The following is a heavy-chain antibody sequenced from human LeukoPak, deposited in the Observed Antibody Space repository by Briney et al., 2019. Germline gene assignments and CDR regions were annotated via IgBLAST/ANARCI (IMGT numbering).Heavy chain of an antibody. CDR1: GFTFTSYD. J-gene: IGHJ4*02. CDR3: ARGTSVAQGY. Sequence: HTGGSLRLSCAASGFTFTSYDMNWVRQAPGKGLEWLSYINTGGNNVYYADSVKGRITVSRDNAKYSLDLQIHSLRAEDTAVYYCARGTSVAQGYWGQGTLVTVSS. CDR2: INTGGNNV. V-gene: IGHV3-48*04. D-gene: IGHD1/OR15-1a*01.